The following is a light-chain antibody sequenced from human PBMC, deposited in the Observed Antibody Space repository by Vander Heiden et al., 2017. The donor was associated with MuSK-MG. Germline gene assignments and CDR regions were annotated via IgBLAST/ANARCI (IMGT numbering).Light chain of an antibody. J-gene: IGKJ3*01. V-gene: IGKV1-9*01. CDR3: QQLNNDHPSFT. CDR2: AAS. CDR1: QGISSY. Sequence: DIQLTQSPSFLSASVGDRVTITCRASQGISSYLAWYKQKPGKAPKLLIYAASTLQRVGKSRFSGSGDGTEVNLTISSRQQEDFEAYYCQQLNNDHPSFTFGHGTKVDIK.